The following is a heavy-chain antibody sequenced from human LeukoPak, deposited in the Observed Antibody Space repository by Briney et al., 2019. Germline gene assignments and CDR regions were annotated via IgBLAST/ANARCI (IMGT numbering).Heavy chain of an antibody. CDR2: IKSKTDGGTT. J-gene: IGHJ6*04. Sequence: GGSLRLSCAASGFTFSNAWMSWVRQAPGKGLEWVGRIKSKTDGGTTDYAAPVKGRFTISRDDSKNTLYLQMNSLKTEDTAVYYCTTVYYGSGSTRSRYYYYYGMDVWGKGTTVTASS. D-gene: IGHD3-10*01. V-gene: IGHV3-15*01. CDR1: GFTFSNAW. CDR3: TTVYYGSGSTRSRYYYYYGMDV.